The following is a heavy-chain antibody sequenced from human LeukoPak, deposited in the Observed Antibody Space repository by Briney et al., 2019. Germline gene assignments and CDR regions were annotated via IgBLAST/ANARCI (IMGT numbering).Heavy chain of an antibody. CDR1: GFTFNRHW. CDR2: VNPDMSEK. J-gene: IGHJ4*02. Sequence: GGSLRLSCAASGFTFNRHWMTWVRQAPGKGLEWIANVNPDMSEKNYVESVKGRFTISRDKVKNSLYLQMNSLRGDDAAVYYCARDGLPVALDKWGQGTLVTVSS. D-gene: IGHD2-2*01. CDR3: ARDGLPVALDK. V-gene: IGHV3-7*01.